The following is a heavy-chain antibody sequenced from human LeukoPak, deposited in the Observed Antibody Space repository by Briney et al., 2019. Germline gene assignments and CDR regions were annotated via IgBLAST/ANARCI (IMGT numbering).Heavy chain of an antibody. CDR1: GYTFTGYY. Sequence: ASVKVSCKASGYTFTGYYMHWVRQAPGQGLEWMGWINPNSGGTNYAQKFQGRVTVTRDTSITTAYMELSRLRSDDTAVYYCTRHMNNWAYYFDYWGQGTLVTVSS. J-gene: IGHJ4*02. CDR3: TRHMNNWAYYFDY. D-gene: IGHD1-20*01. V-gene: IGHV1-2*02. CDR2: INPNSGGT.